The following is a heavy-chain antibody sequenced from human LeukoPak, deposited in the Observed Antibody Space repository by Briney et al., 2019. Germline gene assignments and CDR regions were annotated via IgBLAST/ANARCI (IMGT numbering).Heavy chain of an antibody. Sequence: ASVKVSCKASGYTFTNYYIHWVRQAPGQRLEWVGLINPNGGSTGYAQKFQGRVTVTTDTSTSTVYMELNSLGSEDTAVYYCAKQSYSNSWNNFDYWGQGTLVTVSS. D-gene: IGHD6-13*01. CDR1: GYTFTNYY. J-gene: IGHJ4*02. V-gene: IGHV1-46*01. CDR2: INPNGGST. CDR3: AKQSYSNSWNNFDY.